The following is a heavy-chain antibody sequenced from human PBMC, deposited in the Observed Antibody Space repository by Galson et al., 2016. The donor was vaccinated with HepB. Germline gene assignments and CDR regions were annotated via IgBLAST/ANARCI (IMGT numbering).Heavy chain of an antibody. CDR2: IKSDGTYR. CDR1: GFTLSNYW. J-gene: IGHJ4*02. Sequence: SLRLSCAASGFTLSNYWMHWVRQAPGKGPVCVSRIKSDGTYRDYAGSVEGRFTISRDNAKNTLYLQMNSLRAEDTAVYYCVRDDQSYGLDYWGRGTLVTVSS. V-gene: IGHV3-74*01. CDR3: VRDDQSYGLDY. D-gene: IGHD2-21*01.